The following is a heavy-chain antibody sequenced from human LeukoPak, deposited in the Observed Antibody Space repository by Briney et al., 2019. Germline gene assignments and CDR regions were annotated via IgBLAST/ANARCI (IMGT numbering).Heavy chain of an antibody. CDR1: GHTFTSYD. CDR3: ARGLGLVRGVIITSFDY. CDR2: MNPNSGNT. J-gene: IGHJ4*02. D-gene: IGHD3-10*01. V-gene: IGHV1-8*01. Sequence: GASVKVSCKASGHTFTSYDINWVRQATGQGLEWMGWMNPNSGNTGYAQKFQGRVTMTRNTSISTAYMELSSLRSEDTAVYYCARGLGLVRGVIITSFDYWGQGTLVTVSS.